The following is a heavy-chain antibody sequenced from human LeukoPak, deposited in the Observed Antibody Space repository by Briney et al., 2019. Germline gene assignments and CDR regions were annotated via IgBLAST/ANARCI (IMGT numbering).Heavy chain of an antibody. CDR3: ARAHYYGSGKLDY. CDR1: GFTFSSYG. D-gene: IGHD3-10*01. Sequence: GGSLRLSCAASGFTFSSYGMLWVRQAPGKGLEWVAVIWYDGSNKYYADSVKGRFTISRDNSKNTLYLQMNSLRAEDTAVYYCARAHYYGSGKLDYWGQGTLVTVSS. CDR2: IWYDGSNK. V-gene: IGHV3-33*01. J-gene: IGHJ4*02.